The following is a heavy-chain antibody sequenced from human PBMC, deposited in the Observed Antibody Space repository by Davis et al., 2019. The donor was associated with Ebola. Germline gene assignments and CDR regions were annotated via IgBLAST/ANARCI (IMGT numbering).Heavy chain of an antibody. J-gene: IGHJ4*02. CDR3: AKVSDDYSDFDY. D-gene: IGHD4-11*01. Sequence: GGSLRLSCAASGFTFDNYTMHWVRQAPGKGLEWVSLISWDGGSTYYADSVKGRFTISRDNSKNSLYLQMNSLRTEDTALYYCAKVSDDYSDFDYWGQGTLVTVSS. CDR1: GFTFDNYT. V-gene: IGHV3-43*01. CDR2: ISWDGGST.